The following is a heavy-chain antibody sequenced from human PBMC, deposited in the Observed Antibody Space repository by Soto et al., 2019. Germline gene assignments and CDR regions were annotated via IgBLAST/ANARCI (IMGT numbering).Heavy chain of an antibody. CDR2: ISWNSGSI. D-gene: IGHD1-1*01. Sequence: GGSLRLSCAASGFTFDDYAMHWVRQAPGKGLEWVSGISWNSGSIGYADSVKGRFTISRDNAKNSLYLQMNSLRAEDTALYYCAKAGWKFYYFDYWGQGTLVTVSS. CDR3: AKAGWKFYYFDY. CDR1: GFTFDDYA. J-gene: IGHJ4*02. V-gene: IGHV3-9*01.